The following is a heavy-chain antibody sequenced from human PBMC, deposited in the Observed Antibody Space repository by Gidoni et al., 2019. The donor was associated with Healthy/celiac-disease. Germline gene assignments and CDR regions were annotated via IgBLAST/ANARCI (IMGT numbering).Heavy chain of an antibody. D-gene: IGHD3-9*01. V-gene: IGHV4-61*02. CDR3: ARDYDILTGLDY. CDR2: IYTSGST. Sequence: QVQLQESGPGLVKPSQTLSLTCPVSGGSISSGSYYWSWIRQPAGKGLEWIGRIYTSGSTNYNPSLKSRVTISVDTSKNQFSLKLSSVTAADTAVYYCARDYDILTGLDYWGQGTLVTVSS. CDR1: GGSISSGSYY. J-gene: IGHJ4*02.